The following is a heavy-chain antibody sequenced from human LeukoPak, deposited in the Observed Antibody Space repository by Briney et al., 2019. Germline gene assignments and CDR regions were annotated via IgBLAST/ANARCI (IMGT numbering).Heavy chain of an antibody. Sequence: PGGSLRLSCTASGFIFSTYAMSWVRQAPGKGLEWVSAIGGSNNSTRYANSVKGRLTVSRDNSKNTLYLQMNSLRAEDTAVYYCAKGRYTFDSWGQGTLVTVSS. CDR2: IGGSNNST. V-gene: IGHV3-23*05. J-gene: IGHJ4*02. CDR3: AKGRYTFDS. CDR1: GFIFSTYA. D-gene: IGHD1-1*01.